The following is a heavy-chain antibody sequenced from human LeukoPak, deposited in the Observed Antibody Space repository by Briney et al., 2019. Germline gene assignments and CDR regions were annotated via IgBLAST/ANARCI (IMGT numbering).Heavy chain of an antibody. V-gene: IGHV4-39*01. CDR3: ANQTHFDWELPPFDY. J-gene: IGHJ4*02. CDR1: GGSISSSSYY. Sequence: PSETLSLTCTVSGGSISSSSYYWGWIRQPPGKGLEWIGSIYYSGSTYYNPSLKSRVTISVDTSKNQFSLKLSSVTAADTAVYYCANQTHFDWELPPFDYWGQGTLVTVSS. CDR2: IYYSGST. D-gene: IGHD1-26*01.